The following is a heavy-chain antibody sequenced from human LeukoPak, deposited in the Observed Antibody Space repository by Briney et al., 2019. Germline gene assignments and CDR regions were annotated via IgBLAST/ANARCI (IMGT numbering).Heavy chain of an antibody. J-gene: IGHJ3*02. D-gene: IGHD7-27*01. CDR2: ISSSSSYI. CDR1: GFTFSSYS. V-gene: IGHV3-21*01. CDR3: AREPGVHAFDI. Sequence: GGSLRFSCAASGFTFSSYSMIWVRQAPGKGLEWVSSISSSSSYIYYADSLKGRFTISRDNAKNSPYLQMNSLRAEDSAVYYCAREPGVHAFDIWGQGTMVTVSS.